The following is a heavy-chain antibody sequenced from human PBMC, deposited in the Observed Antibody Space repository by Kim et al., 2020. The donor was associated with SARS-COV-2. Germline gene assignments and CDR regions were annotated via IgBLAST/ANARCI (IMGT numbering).Heavy chain of an antibody. V-gene: IGHV4-59*08. D-gene: IGHD2-15*01. CDR1: GGSITNYY. J-gene: IGHJ6*01. CDR2: SYYSGST. CDR3: ARQGRWYCRAMDV. Sequence: SETLSLTCIVSGGSITNYYWSWIRKPPGKGLERIAYSYYSGSTNYNPSPNSRGTITVDVYKNQFSLTLTPVTAAATAVSYCARQGRWYCRAMDV.